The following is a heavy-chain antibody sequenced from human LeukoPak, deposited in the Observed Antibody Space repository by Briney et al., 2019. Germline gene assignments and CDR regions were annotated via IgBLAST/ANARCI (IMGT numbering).Heavy chain of an antibody. CDR3: DSEVPALYNWFDP. CDR1: CVSISSYY. CDR2: IYYSGST. Sequence: SETLSLTCTVSCVSISSYYWSCIRHPPGKGLECIGYIYYSGSTYYNPSLKSRDTISVDRSKNQFSLNLSSVTAADTAVYYCDSEVPALYNWFDPWGQGTLVTVSS. D-gene: IGHD2-2*01. V-gene: IGHV4-59*12. J-gene: IGHJ5*02.